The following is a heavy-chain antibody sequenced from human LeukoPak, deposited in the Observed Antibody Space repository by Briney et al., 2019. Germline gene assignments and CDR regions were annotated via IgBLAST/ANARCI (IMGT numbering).Heavy chain of an antibody. J-gene: IGHJ6*03. CDR3: ARVHSGSFQYYYFFYMDV. V-gene: IGHV3-21*01. D-gene: IGHD1-26*01. CDR1: GFTFSSYS. CDR2: ISSRSSYI. Sequence: GGSLRLSCAASGFTFSSYSLNWVRLAPGKGLEWVSSISSRSSYIYYADSVKGRFTISRDNANNSLYLQVNSLRAEDTAVYYCARVHSGSFQYYYFFYMDVWGKGTTVTVSS.